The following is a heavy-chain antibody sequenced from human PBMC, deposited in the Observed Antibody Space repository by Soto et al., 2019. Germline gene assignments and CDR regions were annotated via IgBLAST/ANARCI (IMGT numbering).Heavy chain of an antibody. CDR3: ARDSGGIDD. CDR2: INAGNGNT. V-gene: IGHV1-3*01. Sequence: QVQLVQSGAEVKKPGASVKISCKTSGYTFTSYAMHWVRQAPGQRLEWMGWINAGNGNTKYSQKFQGRVIITRDTSASTAYMELRSLRSEDTAVYYCARDSGGIDDWGQGTTVTVSS. CDR1: GYTFTSYA. J-gene: IGHJ6*02.